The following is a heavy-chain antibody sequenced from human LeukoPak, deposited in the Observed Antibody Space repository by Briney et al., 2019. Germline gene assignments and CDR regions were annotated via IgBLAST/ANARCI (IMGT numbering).Heavy chain of an antibody. J-gene: IGHJ4*02. CDR2: IKEDGRDI. D-gene: IGHD6-19*01. V-gene: IGHV3-7*01. CDR1: QFSIRYDW. CDR3: VRGSGWFFGL. Sequence: GGSLRLSRAASQFSIRYDWMHWVRQAPGKGLEWVASIKEDGRDIHYLDSVKGRFSISRDNAKNSLYLEMNTLRAEDTAVYYCVRGSGWFFGLWGQGSLVTVSS.